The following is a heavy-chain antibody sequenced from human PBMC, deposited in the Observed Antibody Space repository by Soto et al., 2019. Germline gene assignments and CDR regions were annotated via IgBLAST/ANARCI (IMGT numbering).Heavy chain of an antibody. CDR2: ITASGGTR. D-gene: IGHD6-19*01. CDR1: GFTFSNFA. V-gene: IGHV3-23*01. CDR3: AKGFAVAGFYFYS. Sequence: EVQLFESGGDLVEPGGSLRLSCTASGFTFSNFAMGWVRQAPGKGLEWVSGITASGGTRYHADSLKGRFTISRDNSKNMLFLQMDNLSPEDTATYFCAKGFAVAGFYFYSWGQGSLVTVSS. J-gene: IGHJ4*02.